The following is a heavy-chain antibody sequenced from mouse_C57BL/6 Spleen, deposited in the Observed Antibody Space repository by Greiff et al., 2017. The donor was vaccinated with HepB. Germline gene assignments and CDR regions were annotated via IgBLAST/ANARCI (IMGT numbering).Heavy chain of an antibody. CDR2: ISTYYGDA. Sequence: VQLQQSGPALVRPGVSVKISCKGSGYTFTDYAMHWVKQSHAKSLEWIGVISTYYGDASYNQKFKDKAKMTVDKSSSTAYMELARLTSEDSAVYYGARSGRWLPSYAMDYWGQGTSVTVSS. CDR3: ARSGRWLPSYAMDY. V-gene: IGHV1-67*01. J-gene: IGHJ4*01. CDR1: GYTFTDYA. D-gene: IGHD2-3*01.